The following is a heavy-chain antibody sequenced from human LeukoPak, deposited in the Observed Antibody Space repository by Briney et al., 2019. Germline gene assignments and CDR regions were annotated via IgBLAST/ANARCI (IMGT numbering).Heavy chain of an antibody. V-gene: IGHV4-34*01. CDR1: GGSFSDYY. D-gene: IGHD6-19*01. CDR2: INHSGTT. CDR3: ARGRYSSGWYYWFDP. J-gene: IGHJ5*02. Sequence: SETLSLTCAVYGGSFSDYYWNWIRQPPGKGLERIGEINHSGTTNYNPSLKSRVTISVDTSKNQFSLKLSSVTAADTAVYYCARGRYSSGWYYWFDPWGQGTLVTVSS.